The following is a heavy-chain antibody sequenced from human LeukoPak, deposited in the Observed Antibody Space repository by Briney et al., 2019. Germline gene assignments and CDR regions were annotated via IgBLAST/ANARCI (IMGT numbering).Heavy chain of an antibody. D-gene: IGHD2-2*01. Sequence: SVKVSCKASGGTFSSYAISWVRQAPGQGLEWMGGIVPIFGTANYAQKFQGRVTITADESTSTAYMELSSLRSEDTAVYYCAREYCSSTSCTGKFDPWGQGTLVTVSS. CDR1: GGTFSSYA. CDR2: IVPIFGTA. J-gene: IGHJ5*02. CDR3: AREYCSSTSCTGKFDP. V-gene: IGHV1-69*13.